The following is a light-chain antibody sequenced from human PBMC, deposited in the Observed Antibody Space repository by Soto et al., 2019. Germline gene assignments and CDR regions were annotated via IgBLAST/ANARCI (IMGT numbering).Light chain of an antibody. Sequence: EIVLTQSPGTLSLSPGERATLSCRASQSVSDNYLAWYQQKPGQAPRLLIYGTSSRATGIPDRFSGSGSGTDFTLTISRLEPEDFAVYYCQHFGSSLWTFGQGTKVEIK. CDR1: QSVSDNY. J-gene: IGKJ1*01. CDR3: QHFGSSLWT. CDR2: GTS. V-gene: IGKV3-20*01.